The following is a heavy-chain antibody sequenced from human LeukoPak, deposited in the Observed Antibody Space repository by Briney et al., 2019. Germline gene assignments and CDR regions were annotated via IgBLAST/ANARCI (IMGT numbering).Heavy chain of an antibody. Sequence: ASVKVSCKASGYTFTSYDINWVRQATGQGLEWMGWMNPNSGNTGYAQKFQGRVTITRNTSISTAYMELSSLRSEDTAVYYCARGRGIVGATEKANWFDPWGQGTLVTVSS. CDR2: MNPNSGNT. CDR1: GYTFTSYD. D-gene: IGHD1-26*01. J-gene: IGHJ5*02. CDR3: ARGRGIVGATEKANWFDP. V-gene: IGHV1-8*03.